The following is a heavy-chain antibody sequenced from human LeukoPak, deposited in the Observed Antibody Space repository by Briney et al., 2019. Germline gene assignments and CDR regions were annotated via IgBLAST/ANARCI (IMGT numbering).Heavy chain of an antibody. Sequence: GASVKVSCKASGYTFTGYYMHWVRQAPGQGLEWMGWINPNSGGTNYAQKFQGRVTMTRDTSISSIYMELSRLRSDDTAVFYCARDTEPYYSMTPDGYFDLWGRGTLVTVSS. CDR3: ARDTEPYYSMTPDGYFDL. CDR2: INPNSGGT. J-gene: IGHJ2*01. V-gene: IGHV1-2*02. CDR1: GYTFTGYY. D-gene: IGHD2/OR15-2a*01.